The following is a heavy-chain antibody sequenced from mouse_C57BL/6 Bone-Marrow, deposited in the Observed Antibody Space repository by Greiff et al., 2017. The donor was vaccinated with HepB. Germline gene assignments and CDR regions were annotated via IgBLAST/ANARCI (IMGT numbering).Heavy chain of an antibody. CDR3: ARHDYFDY. V-gene: IGHV5-17*01. CDR1: GFTFSDYG. D-gene: IGHD2-3*01. CDR2: ISSGSSTI. Sequence: EVKVVESGGGLVKPGGSLKLSCAASGFTFSDYGMHWVRQAPEKGLEWVAYISSGSSTIYYADTVKGRFTISRDNAKNTLFLQMTSLRSEDTAMYYCARHDYFDYWGQGTTLTVSS. J-gene: IGHJ2*01.